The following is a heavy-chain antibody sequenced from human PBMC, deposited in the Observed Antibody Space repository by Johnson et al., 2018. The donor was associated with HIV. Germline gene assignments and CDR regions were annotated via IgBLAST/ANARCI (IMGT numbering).Heavy chain of an antibody. Sequence: VQLVESGGGLVQPGRSLRLSCAASGFTFDDYAMHWVRQAPGKGLEWVSGISWNSGSIGYADSVKGRFTISRDNATNSLYLQMNSLRAEDTALYYCAKDRIVGATDDAFDIWGQGTMVTVSS. CDR1: GFTFDDYA. D-gene: IGHD1-26*01. V-gene: IGHV3-9*01. CDR2: ISWNSGSI. CDR3: AKDRIVGATDDAFDI. J-gene: IGHJ3*02.